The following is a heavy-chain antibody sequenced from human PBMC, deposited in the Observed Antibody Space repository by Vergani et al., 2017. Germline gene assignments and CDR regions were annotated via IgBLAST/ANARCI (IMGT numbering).Heavy chain of an antibody. CDR2: IYPGDSDT. CDR1: GYSFTSYW. V-gene: IGHV5-51*01. D-gene: IGHD1-26*01. J-gene: IGHJ3*02. CDR3: ARDQPRGSGSFPQDAFDI. Sequence: EVQLVPSGAEVKKPGESLKISCKGSGYSFTSYWIGWVRQMPGKGLEWMGIIYPGDSDTRYSPSFQGQVTISADKSISTAYLQWSSLKASDTAMYYCARDQPRGSGSFPQDAFDIWGQGTMVTVSS.